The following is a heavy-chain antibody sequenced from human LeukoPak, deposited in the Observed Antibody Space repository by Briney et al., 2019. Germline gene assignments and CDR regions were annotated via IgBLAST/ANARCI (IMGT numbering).Heavy chain of an antibody. CDR3: ARDLRGWYGMNWFDP. CDR1: GGSISSSSYY. D-gene: IGHD6-19*01. J-gene: IGHJ5*02. CDR2: IYYRGST. Sequence: SETLSLTCSVSGGSISSSSYYWGWIRQPPGKGLEWIGSIYYRGSTYYNPSLKSRVTISVDTSKNQFSLKLSSVTAADTAVYCCARDLRGWYGMNWFDPWGQGTLVTVSS. V-gene: IGHV4-39*02.